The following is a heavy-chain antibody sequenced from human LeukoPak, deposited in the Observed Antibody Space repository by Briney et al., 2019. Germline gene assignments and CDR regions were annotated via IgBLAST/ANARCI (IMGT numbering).Heavy chain of an antibody. CDR3: AKREYNYAKYFDY. CDR2: ISSRSSHT. V-gene: IGHV3-11*03. Sequence: GGSLRLSCAASGFTFSDYYMSWIRQAPGKGLEWVSYISSRSSHTNYADSVKGRFTISRDNSKNTLYLQMNSLRAEDTAIYYCAKREYNYAKYFDYWGQGTLVTVSS. J-gene: IGHJ4*02. CDR1: GFTFSDYY. D-gene: IGHD5-18*01.